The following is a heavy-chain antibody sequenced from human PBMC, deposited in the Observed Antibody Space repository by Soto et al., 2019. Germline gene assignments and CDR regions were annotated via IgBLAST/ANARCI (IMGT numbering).Heavy chain of an antibody. CDR1: GYTFTSYD. D-gene: IGHD6-6*01. Sequence: ASVKVSCKASGYTFTSYDINWVRQATGQGLEWMGWMNPNSGNTGYAQKFQGRVTMTRDTSISTAYMELSRLRSDDTAVYYCAREYSSANAFDIWGQGTTVTVSS. J-gene: IGHJ3*02. V-gene: IGHV1-8*01. CDR2: MNPNSGNT. CDR3: AREYSSANAFDI.